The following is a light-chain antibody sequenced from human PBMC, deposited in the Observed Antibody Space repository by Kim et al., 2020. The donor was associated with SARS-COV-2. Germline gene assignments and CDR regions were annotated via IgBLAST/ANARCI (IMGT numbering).Light chain of an antibody. V-gene: IGLV3-1*01. J-gene: IGLJ2*01. CDR3: QAWDSSTAVV. CDR2: QDS. CDR1: KVGDKY. Sequence: VSPGKTAGITCSGDKVGDKYACWYQQKPGQSPVLVIYQDSKRPSGIPERFSGSNSGNTATLTISGTQAMDEADYYCQAWDSSTAVVFGGGTQLTVL.